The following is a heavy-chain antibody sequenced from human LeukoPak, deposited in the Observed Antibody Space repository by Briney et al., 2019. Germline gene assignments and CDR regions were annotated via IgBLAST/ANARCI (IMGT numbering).Heavy chain of an antibody. CDR3: VRALGSSSADS. CDR1: GFTFSSYA. J-gene: IGHJ4*02. CDR2: ISYDGSNK. Sequence: GGSLRLSCAASGFTFSSYAMHWVRQAPGKGLEWVAVISYDGSNKYYADSVKGRFTISRDNSKNTLYLQMNSLRGEDTAVYYCVRALGSSSADSWGQGTLVIVSS. D-gene: IGHD6-6*01. V-gene: IGHV3-30*04.